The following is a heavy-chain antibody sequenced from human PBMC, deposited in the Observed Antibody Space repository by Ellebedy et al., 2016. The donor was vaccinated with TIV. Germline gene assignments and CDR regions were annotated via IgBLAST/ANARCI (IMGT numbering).Heavy chain of an antibody. CDR1: GFTFSAYY. CDR2: INPKSGDA. J-gene: IGHJ6*02. CDR3: ARGDYYYGLDV. Sequence: AASVKVSCKAYGFTFSAYYFHWVRQAPGQGLEWMGWINPKSGDANYAQKFQGRVTLTLDTSVRSANMELSGLKSDDTAVYYCARGDYYYGLDVWGQGTTVTVSS. V-gene: IGHV1-2*02.